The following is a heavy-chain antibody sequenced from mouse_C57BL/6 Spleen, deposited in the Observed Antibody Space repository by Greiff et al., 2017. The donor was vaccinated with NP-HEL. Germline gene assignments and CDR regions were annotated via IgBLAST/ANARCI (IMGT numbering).Heavy chain of an antibody. D-gene: IGHD1-1*01. CDR1: GYTFTSYW. CDR3: ARRRGSSYDWYFDV. V-gene: IGHV1-50*01. J-gene: IGHJ1*03. Sequence: VQLQQPGAELVKPGASVKLSCKASGYTFTSYWMQWVKQRPGQGLEWIGEIDPSDSYTNYNQKFKGKATLTVDTSSSTAYMQLSSLTSEDSAVYYCARRRGSSYDWYFDVWGTGTTVTVSS. CDR2: IDPSDSYT.